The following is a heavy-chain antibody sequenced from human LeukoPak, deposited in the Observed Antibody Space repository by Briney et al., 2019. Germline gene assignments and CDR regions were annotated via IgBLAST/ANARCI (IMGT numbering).Heavy chain of an antibody. Sequence: SQTLSLTCAVSGGSISSGGYSWSRIRQPPGKGLEWIGYIYHSGSTYYNPSLKSRVTISVDRSKNQFSLKLSSVTAADTAVYYCARGMTKEGFDIWGQGTMVTVSS. CDR2: IYHSGST. D-gene: IGHD4-11*01. J-gene: IGHJ3*02. V-gene: IGHV4-30-2*01. CDR3: ARGMTKEGFDI. CDR1: GGSISSGGYS.